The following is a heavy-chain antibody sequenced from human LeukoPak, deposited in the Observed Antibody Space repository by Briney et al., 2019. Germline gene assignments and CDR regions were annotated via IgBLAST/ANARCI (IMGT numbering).Heavy chain of an antibody. J-gene: IGHJ5*02. V-gene: IGHV4-39*01. Sequence: SETLSLTCTVSGGSISSSSYYWGWIRQPPGKGLEWIGSIYYSGSTYYNPSRKSRVTISVYTSKNQFSLKLSSVTAADTAVYYCARQLYCSGGSCYRLIWFDPWGQGTLVTVSS. CDR1: GGSISSSSYY. CDR3: ARQLYCSGGSCYRLIWFDP. CDR2: IYYSGST. D-gene: IGHD2-15*01.